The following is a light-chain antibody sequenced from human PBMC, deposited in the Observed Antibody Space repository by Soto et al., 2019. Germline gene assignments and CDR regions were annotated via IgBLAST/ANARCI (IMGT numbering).Light chain of an antibody. J-gene: IGKJ1*01. CDR1: QSVSSSY. V-gene: IGKV3-20*01. CDR3: QQYGSSRT. Sequence: EIVLTQSPGTLSLSPGERATLSCRASQSVSSSYLAWSQQKPGQAPRLLIYGVSSRATGIPDRFSGSGSGTDFTLTITRLEPEDFAVYYCQQYGSSRTFGQGTKVEI. CDR2: GVS.